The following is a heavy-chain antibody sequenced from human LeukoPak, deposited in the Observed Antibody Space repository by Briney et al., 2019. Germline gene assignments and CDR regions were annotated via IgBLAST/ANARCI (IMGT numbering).Heavy chain of an antibody. J-gene: IGHJ3*02. Sequence: GGSLGLSCAAAGFTFSTYWMSWVRQAPGKGLGWVANIKQDGSEKFYVDSVKGRFTISRDNSKKSLYLQMNSLRAEDTAVYYCASQDTADALDIWGQGTMVTVSS. D-gene: IGHD2-15*01. CDR2: IKQDGSEK. CDR1: GFTFSTYW. CDR3: ASQDTADALDI. V-gene: IGHV3-7*01.